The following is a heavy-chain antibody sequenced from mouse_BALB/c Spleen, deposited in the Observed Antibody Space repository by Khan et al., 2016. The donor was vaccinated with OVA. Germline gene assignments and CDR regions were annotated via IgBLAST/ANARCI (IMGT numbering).Heavy chain of an antibody. Sequence: EVQLQESGPGLVKPFQSLSLTCTVTGYSITSNYAWNWIRQFPGNKLEWVGYISYSGSTSYNPSLKSRISITRDTSKHQFFLQLTSVTTEDTATYECARGNYYGYAMDYWGQGTSVTVAS. V-gene: IGHV3-2*02. J-gene: IGHJ4*01. CDR3: ARGNYYGYAMDY. CDR1: GYSITSNYA. CDR2: ISYSGST. D-gene: IGHD1-1*01.